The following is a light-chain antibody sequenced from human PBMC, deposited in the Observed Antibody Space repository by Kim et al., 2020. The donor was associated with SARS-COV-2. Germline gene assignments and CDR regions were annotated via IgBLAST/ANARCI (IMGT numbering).Light chain of an antibody. J-gene: IGKJ2*01. CDR3: QQYNNWPPMYT. Sequence: SPGERATLSCRASQSVSNNLTWYQQKPGQAPRLLLYGASTRATGIPARFSGSGSGTEFTLTISSLQSEDFAVYYCQQYNNWPPMYTFGQGTKLEI. CDR1: QSVSNN. CDR2: GAS. V-gene: IGKV3-15*01.